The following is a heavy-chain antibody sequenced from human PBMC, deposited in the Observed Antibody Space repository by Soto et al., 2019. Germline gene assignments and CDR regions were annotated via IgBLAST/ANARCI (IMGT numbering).Heavy chain of an antibody. CDR2: ISYDGSNK. V-gene: IGHV3-30-3*01. CDR3: ARDALGFDY. D-gene: IGHD1-26*01. CDR1: GFTFSSYA. Sequence: QVQLVESGGGGVQPGRSLRLSCAASGFTFSSYAMHWVRQAPGKGLEWVAVISYDGSNKYYADSVKGRFTISRDNSKNTLYLQMNSLRAEDTAVYYCARDALGFDYWGQGTLVTVSS. J-gene: IGHJ4*02.